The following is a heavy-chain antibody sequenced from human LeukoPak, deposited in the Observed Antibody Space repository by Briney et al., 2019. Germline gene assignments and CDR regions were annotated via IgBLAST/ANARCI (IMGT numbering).Heavy chain of an antibody. CDR3: ARAGDSGSYLFFLWSYWFDP. J-gene: IGHJ5*02. Sequence: GASVKVSCKASGYTFTGYYMHWVRQAPGQGLEWMGWINPNSGGTNYAQKFQGRVTMTRDTSISTAYMELSRLRSDDTAVYYCARAGDSGSYLFFLWSYWFDPWGQGTLVTVSS. V-gene: IGHV1-2*02. CDR1: GYTFTGYY. CDR2: INPNSGGT. D-gene: IGHD1-26*01.